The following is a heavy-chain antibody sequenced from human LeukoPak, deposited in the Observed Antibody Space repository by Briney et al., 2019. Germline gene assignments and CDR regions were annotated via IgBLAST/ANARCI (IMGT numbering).Heavy chain of an antibody. CDR3: ARARPSCTGTTCYDAFDI. Sequence: GGSLRLSCAASGFILSSYWMTLVRQAPGKGLEWVANINRDGNKKNHVDSVEGRFTISRDNGKNLLNLQMNSLRAEDTAMYYCARARPSCTGTTCYDAFDIWGKGTMVIVSS. CDR1: GFILSSYW. D-gene: IGHD2-2*01. CDR2: INRDGNKK. J-gene: IGHJ3*02. V-gene: IGHV3-7*01.